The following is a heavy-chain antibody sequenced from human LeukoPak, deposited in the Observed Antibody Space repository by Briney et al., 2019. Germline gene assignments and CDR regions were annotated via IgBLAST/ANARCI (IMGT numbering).Heavy chain of an antibody. Sequence: PSETLSLTCTVSGGSISSSNYYWGWIRQPPGKGLEWIGSIYYSGSTYYNPSLKSRVTISVDTSKNQFSLKLSSVTAADTAMYYCARVVGATYVNWFDPWGQGTLVTVSS. CDR1: GGSISSSNYY. V-gene: IGHV4-39*01. J-gene: IGHJ5*02. D-gene: IGHD1-26*01. CDR3: ARVVGATYVNWFDP. CDR2: IYYSGST.